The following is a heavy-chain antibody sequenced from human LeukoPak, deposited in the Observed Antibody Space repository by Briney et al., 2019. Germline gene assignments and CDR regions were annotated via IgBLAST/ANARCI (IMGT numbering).Heavy chain of an antibody. CDR1: GFTSSSYA. Sequence: GGSLRLSCAASGFTSSSYAMTWVRQAPGKGLEWVSSIRGSGDSTYYADSVKGRFTISRDNSESTLFLQMNSLRAEDTAVYYCARGGLYGGNSVDYWGQGTLVTVSS. CDR3: ARGGLYGGNSVDY. J-gene: IGHJ4*02. D-gene: IGHD4-23*01. V-gene: IGHV3-23*01. CDR2: IRGSGDST.